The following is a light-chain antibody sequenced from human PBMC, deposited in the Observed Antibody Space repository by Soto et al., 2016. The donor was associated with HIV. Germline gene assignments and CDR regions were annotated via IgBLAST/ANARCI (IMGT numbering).Light chain of an antibody. CDR1: QSVSVW. CDR3: QQSYITPRT. J-gene: IGKJ1*01. Sequence: DIQMTQFPSTLSASIGDRVTITCRASQSVSVWLAWYQQKPGKAPKLLIFKTSTLEIGVPSRSSASGSGTDFTLTLSSLQPEDFATYYCQQSYITPRTFGQGTKVEIK. CDR2: KTS. V-gene: IGKV1-5*03.